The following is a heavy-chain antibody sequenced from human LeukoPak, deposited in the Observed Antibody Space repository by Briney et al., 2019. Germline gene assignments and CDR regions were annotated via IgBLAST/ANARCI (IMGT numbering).Heavy chain of an antibody. CDR3: AREHYYGRNYGMDV. D-gene: IGHD3-10*01. J-gene: IGHJ6*02. CDR1: GFTVSSNY. V-gene: IGHV3-53*01. Sequence: GGSLRLSCAASGFTVSSNYMSWVRQAPGKGLEWVSVIYSGGSTYYADSVKGRFTISRDNSKNTLYLQMNSLRAEDTAVYYCAREHYYGRNYGMDVWGQGTTVTVSS. CDR2: IYSGGST.